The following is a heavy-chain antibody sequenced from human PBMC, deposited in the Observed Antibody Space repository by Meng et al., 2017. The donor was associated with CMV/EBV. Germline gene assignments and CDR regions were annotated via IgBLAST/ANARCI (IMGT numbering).Heavy chain of an antibody. Sequence: GGSLRLSFAASGFTFSNFGMHWVRQAPGKGLEWVAFVRHDGSDKFYPDSVKGRFTISRDNSKNTLYLQLNSLRAEDTAVYYCAKRGCTSPNCYGYYGMDVWGQGTTVTVSS. J-gene: IGHJ6*02. CDR1: GFTFSNFG. D-gene: IGHD2-2*01. CDR3: AKRGCTSPNCYGYYGMDV. V-gene: IGHV3-30*02. CDR2: VRHDGSDK.